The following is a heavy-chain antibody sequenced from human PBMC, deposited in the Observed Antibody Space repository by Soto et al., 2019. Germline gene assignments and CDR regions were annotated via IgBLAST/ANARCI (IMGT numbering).Heavy chain of an antibody. CDR1: GGTFSSYT. J-gene: IGHJ6*03. D-gene: IGHD2-2*01. CDR2: IIPILGIA. CDR3: ARGTSAHNYYYYYMDV. V-gene: IGHV1-69*02. Sequence: SVKVSCKASGGTFSSYTISWVRQAPGQGLEWMGRIIPILGIANYAQKFQGRVTITADKSTSTAYMELSSLRSEDTAVYYCARGTSAHNYYYYYMDVWGKGTTVTVSS.